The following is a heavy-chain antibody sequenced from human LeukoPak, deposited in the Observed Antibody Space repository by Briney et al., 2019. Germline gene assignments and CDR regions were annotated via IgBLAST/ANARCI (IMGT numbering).Heavy chain of an antibody. J-gene: IGHJ4*02. CDR3: ARDPGVGPYHYDSSGWYYFDY. CDR2: ISWNSGSI. Sequence: HTGGSLRLSCAASGFTFDDYAMHWVRQAPGKGLEWVSGISWNSGSIGYADSVKGRFTISRDNAKNSLYLQMNSLRTEDTAVYYCARDPGVGPYHYDSSGWYYFDYWGQGTLVTVSS. V-gene: IGHV3-9*01. CDR1: GFTFDDYA. D-gene: IGHD3-22*01.